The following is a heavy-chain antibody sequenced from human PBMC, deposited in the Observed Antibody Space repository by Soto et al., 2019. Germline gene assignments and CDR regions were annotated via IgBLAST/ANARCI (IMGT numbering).Heavy chain of an antibody. CDR1: GFTFSSYG. J-gene: IGHJ6*02. D-gene: IGHD3-3*01. Sequence: PGGSLSLSCAASGFTFSSYGMHWVRQAPGKGLEWVAVISYDGSNKYYADSVKGRFTISRDNSKNTLYLQMNSLRAEDTAVYYCAKDGYDFWSGYYAYYYGMDVWGQGTTVTVSS. CDR2: ISYDGSNK. CDR3: AKDGYDFWSGYYAYYYGMDV. V-gene: IGHV3-30*18.